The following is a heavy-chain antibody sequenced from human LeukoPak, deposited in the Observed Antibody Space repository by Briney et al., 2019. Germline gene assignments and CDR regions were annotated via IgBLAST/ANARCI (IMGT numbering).Heavy chain of an antibody. CDR3: ARDMTTVRYYYYYMDV. CDR2: ISSSSTI. CDR1: GFTFSSYS. J-gene: IGHJ6*03. V-gene: IGHV3-48*01. D-gene: IGHD4-11*01. Sequence: GGSLRLSCAASGFTFSSYSMNWVRQAPGKGLEWVSYISSSSTIYYADSVKGRFTISRDNAKNSLYLQMNSLRAEDTAVYYCARDMTTVRYYYYYMDVWGKGTTVTVSS.